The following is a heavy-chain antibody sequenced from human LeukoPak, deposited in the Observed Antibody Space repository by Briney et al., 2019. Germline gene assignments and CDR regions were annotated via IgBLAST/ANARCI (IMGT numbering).Heavy chain of an antibody. V-gene: IGHV3-74*01. CDR1: GFTFSSYW. CDR3: ARVRSSGWSYFDY. Sequence: GGSLRLSCAASGFTFSSYWMHWVRQAPGKGLVWVSRINSDGSSASYADSVKGRFTISRDNAKNTLYLQMNSLRAEDTAVYYCARVRSSGWSYFDYWGQGTLVTVSS. D-gene: IGHD6-19*01. J-gene: IGHJ4*02. CDR2: INSDGSSA.